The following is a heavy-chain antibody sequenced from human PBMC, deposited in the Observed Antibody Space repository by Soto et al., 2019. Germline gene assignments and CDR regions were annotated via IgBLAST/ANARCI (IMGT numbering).Heavy chain of an antibody. CDR2: IYWDDDK. J-gene: IGHJ4*02. D-gene: IGHD2-21*01. CDR1: GFSLSTGGVG. CDR3: AHTPVFGDKLDY. Sequence: QITLKESGPPLVKPTQTLTLTCTFSGFSLSTGGVGVGWIRQPPGKALEWLAIIYWDDDKRYSPSLKTRLTITKDTSKKQVVLTMTDMDPVDTATYFCAHTPVFGDKLDYWGQGTLVIVSS. V-gene: IGHV2-5*02.